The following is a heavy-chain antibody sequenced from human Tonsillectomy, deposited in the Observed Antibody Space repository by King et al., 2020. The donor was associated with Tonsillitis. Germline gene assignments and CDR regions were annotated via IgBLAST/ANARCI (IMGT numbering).Heavy chain of an antibody. D-gene: IGHD1-1*01. V-gene: IGHV1-18*04. CDR1: GYTFTSYG. CDR3: ARVSGTNWYQSSDY. Sequence: VQLVQSGAEVKKPGASVKVSCKASGYTFTSYGVTWVRQAPGQGLEWMGRISANNDNTDYALKLQGRVTMTTDTSTSTAYMELRSLRSDDTAVYYCARVSGTNWYQSSDYWGQGTLVTVSS. J-gene: IGHJ4*02. CDR2: ISANNDNT.